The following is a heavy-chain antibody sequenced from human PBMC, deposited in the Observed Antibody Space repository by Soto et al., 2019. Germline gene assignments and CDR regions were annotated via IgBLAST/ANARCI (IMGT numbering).Heavy chain of an antibody. D-gene: IGHD7-27*01. Sequence: SETLSLTCTVSGGSLTAYSWNWIRQPVGKGLEWIGRIDTSGKTNYIPSLKSRLTMSIDRFKNQFSLNLKFVTAADTAVYFCAKEESGAADIWGQGTMVT. CDR3: AKEESGAADI. CDR1: GGSLTAYS. J-gene: IGHJ3*02. CDR2: IDTSGKT. V-gene: IGHV4-4*07.